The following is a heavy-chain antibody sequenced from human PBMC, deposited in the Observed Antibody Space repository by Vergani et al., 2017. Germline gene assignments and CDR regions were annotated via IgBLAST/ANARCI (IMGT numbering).Heavy chain of an antibody. Sequence: QVPLVQSGAEVNKPPSSLPLSSSXSLRPXPXXXXPSRPHPPAQGLGEMGNILPILGIANYAQKFQGRVTITADKSTSTAYMELSSLRSEDTAVYYCARGIGVDLGYWGQGTLVTVSS. D-gene: IGHD3-10*01. CDR1: LRPXPXXX. CDR2: ILPILGIA. J-gene: IGHJ4*02. CDR3: ARGIGVDLGY. V-gene: IGHV1-69*04.